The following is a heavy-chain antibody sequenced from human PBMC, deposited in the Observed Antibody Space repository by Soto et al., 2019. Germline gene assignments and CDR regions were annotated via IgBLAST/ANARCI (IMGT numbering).Heavy chain of an antibody. J-gene: IGHJ6*02. CDR2: IYYSGST. D-gene: IGHD3-16*02. V-gene: IGHV4-39*01. CDR3: ARHSRLGELSSLYYYYGMDV. CDR1: GAPISSGDYY. Sequence: PSETLSLTCTVSGAPISSGDYYWGWIRQPPGKGLEWIGSIYYSGSTYYNPSLKSRVTISVDTSKNQFSLKLSSVTAADTAVYYCARHSRLGELSSLYYYYGMDVWGQGTTVTVSS.